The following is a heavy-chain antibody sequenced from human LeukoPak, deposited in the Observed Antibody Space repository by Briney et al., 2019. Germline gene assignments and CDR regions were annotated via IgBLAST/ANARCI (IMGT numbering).Heavy chain of an antibody. V-gene: IGHV3-15*01. CDR2: IKSKTDGGTT. CDR1: GFTFSNAW. Sequence: GGSLRLSCAASGFTFSNAWVSWVRQAPGKGLEWVGRIKSKTDGGTTDYAAPVKGRFTISRDDSKNTLYLQMNSLKTEDTAVYYCTTGRTGTTLDLRSWGQGTLVTVSS. CDR3: TTGRTGTTLDLRS. D-gene: IGHD1-7*01. J-gene: IGHJ4*02.